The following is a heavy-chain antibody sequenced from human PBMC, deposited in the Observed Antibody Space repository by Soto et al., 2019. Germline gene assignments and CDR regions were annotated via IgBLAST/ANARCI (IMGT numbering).Heavy chain of an antibody. Sequence: LRLSCAASGFTFSNYWMHWVRQAPGKGLVWVSRINNDGRTTSYADSVKGRFTISRDNAKNTLYLQMNSLRVEDTAVYYCVRGAAAGLYYFDYWGQGTLVTVSS. CDR2: INNDGRTT. CDR3: VRGAAAGLYYFDY. D-gene: IGHD6-25*01. J-gene: IGHJ4*02. V-gene: IGHV3-74*01. CDR1: GFTFSNYW.